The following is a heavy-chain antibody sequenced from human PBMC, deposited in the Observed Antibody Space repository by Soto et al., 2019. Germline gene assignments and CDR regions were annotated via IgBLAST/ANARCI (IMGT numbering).Heavy chain of an antibody. Sequence: PRESLKISCKGSGYSFTSDWIGLVRRMPGKGLEWMGIIYPGDSDTRYSPSFQGQVTISADKSISTAYLQWSSLKASDTAMYYCARPNSSGWYYFDYWGQGTLVTVS. CDR3: ARPNSSGWYYFDY. CDR1: GYSFTSDW. V-gene: IGHV5-51*01. D-gene: IGHD6-19*01. J-gene: IGHJ4*02. CDR2: IYPGDSDT.